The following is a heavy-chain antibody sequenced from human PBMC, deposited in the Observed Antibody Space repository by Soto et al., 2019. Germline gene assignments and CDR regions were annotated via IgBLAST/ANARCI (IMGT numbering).Heavy chain of an antibody. CDR1: GGSIGSYH. CDR3: ARDTVLTGMFDL. J-gene: IGHJ5*02. V-gene: IGHV4-59*01. D-gene: IGHD4-17*01. CDR2: VYYTGTT. Sequence: QVLLQESSPGQVKPSETLSLTCTVSGGSIGSYHWSWVRQPPGKGLEWIASVYYTGTTNYNPSLGSRVTISIDAPENQISLKLTSVTAADTAFYYCARDTVLTGMFDLWGQGTLVTVSS.